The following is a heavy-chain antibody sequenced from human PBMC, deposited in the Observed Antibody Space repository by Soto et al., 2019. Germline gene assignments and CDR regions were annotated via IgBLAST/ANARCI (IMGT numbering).Heavy chain of an antibody. Sequence: PSETLSLTCTVSGGSVSSGSYYWSWIRQPPGKGLEWIGYIYYSGSTNYNPSLKSRVTISVDTSKNQFSLKLSSVTAADTAVYYCARETEGSSGQWDWFDPWGQGTLVTVSS. CDR2: IYYSGST. CDR3: ARETEGSSGQWDWFDP. CDR1: GGSVSSGSYY. J-gene: IGHJ5*02. D-gene: IGHD3-22*01. V-gene: IGHV4-61*01.